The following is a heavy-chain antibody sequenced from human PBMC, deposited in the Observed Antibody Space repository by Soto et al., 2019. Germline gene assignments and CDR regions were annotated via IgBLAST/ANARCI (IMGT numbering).Heavy chain of an antibody. Sequence: EVELLESGGGLVQPGGSLRLSCKASGFMFNNSAMTWVRQAPGQGLQWVASVSDNGGSRGGTYYADSVKGRFTISRDNSKNNLYLQLDSLTGADTAVYYCARAKAVVIAALDIWGQGTMVTVSS. CDR2: VSDNGGSRGGT. V-gene: IGHV3-23*01. CDR3: ARAKAVVIAALDI. D-gene: IGHD2-21*01. J-gene: IGHJ3*02. CDR1: GFMFNNSA.